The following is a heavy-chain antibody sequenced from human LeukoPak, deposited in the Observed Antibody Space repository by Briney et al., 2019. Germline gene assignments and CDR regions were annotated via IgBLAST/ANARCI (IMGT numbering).Heavy chain of an antibody. CDR1: GFTFSSYA. Sequence: GGSLRLSCAASGFTFSSYAMSWVRQAPGKGLEWVSAISGSGGSTYYADSVKGRFTISRDNSKNTLYLQMNSLRTEDTAVYYCAKDRWYYGSGRTFDYWGQGTLVTVSS. V-gene: IGHV3-23*01. D-gene: IGHD3-10*01. CDR3: AKDRWYYGSGRTFDY. J-gene: IGHJ4*02. CDR2: ISGSGGST.